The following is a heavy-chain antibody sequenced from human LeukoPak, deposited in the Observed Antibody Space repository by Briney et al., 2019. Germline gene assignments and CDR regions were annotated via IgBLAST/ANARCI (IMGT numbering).Heavy chain of an antibody. CDR3: ATGAGCGY. V-gene: IGHV3-7*03. CDR1: GFTFSSYW. Sequence: PGGSLRLSCAASGFTFSSYWMTSVRQAPGKGLEWVANIKQDGSERNYVASVKGRFTISRDNAKNSLYLQMNTLRDEDTAVYYCATGAGCGYWGQGTLVTVSS. D-gene: IGHD6-19*01. J-gene: IGHJ4*02. CDR2: IKQDGSER.